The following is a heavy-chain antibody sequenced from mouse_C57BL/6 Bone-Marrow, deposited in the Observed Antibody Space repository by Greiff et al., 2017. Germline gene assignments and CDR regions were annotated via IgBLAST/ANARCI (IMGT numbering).Heavy chain of an antibody. D-gene: IGHD2-1*01. CDR2: FHPYNDDT. V-gene: IGHV1-47*01. CDR3: ARGGNYGGYYFDY. Sequence: LVESGAELVKPGASVKMSCKASGYTFTTSPIEWMKQNHGKSLEWIGNFHPYNDDTKYNEKFKGKATLTVEKSSSTVYLELSRLTSDDSAVYYCARGGNYGGYYFDYWGQGTTLTVSS. J-gene: IGHJ2*01. CDR1: GYTFTTSP.